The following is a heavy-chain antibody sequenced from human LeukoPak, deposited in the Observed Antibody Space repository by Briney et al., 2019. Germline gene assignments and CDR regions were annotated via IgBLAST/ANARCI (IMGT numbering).Heavy chain of an antibody. V-gene: IGHV3-48*02. J-gene: IGHJ4*02. CDR2: ISSSGTTI. D-gene: IGHD4-23*01. Sequence: PGGSLRLSCAASGFTFRTYNINWVRQAPGKGLEWVSYISSSGTTIDYADSVKGRFTVSRDNAKNSLYLQMNSLRDEDTAVYYCARDYGGHGEYFDYWGQGTLVTVSS. CDR3: ARDYGGHGEYFDY. CDR1: GFTFRTYN.